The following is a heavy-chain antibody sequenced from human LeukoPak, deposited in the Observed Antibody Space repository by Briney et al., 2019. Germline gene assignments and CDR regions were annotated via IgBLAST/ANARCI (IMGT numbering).Heavy chain of an antibody. V-gene: IGHV4-34*01. J-gene: IGHJ6*04. CDR1: DGSFSGHY. Sequence: SETLSLTCAVYDGSFSGHYWSWIRQPPGKGLEWIGEINHSGSTNYNPSLKSRVTISVDTSKNQFSLKLSSVTAADTAVYYCARGQTFYGMDVWGKGTTVTVSS. CDR3: ARGQTFYGMDV. CDR2: INHSGST.